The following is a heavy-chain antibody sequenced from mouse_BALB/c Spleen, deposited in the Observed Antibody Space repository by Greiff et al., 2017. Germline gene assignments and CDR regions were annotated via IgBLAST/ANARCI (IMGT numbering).Heavy chain of an antibody. V-gene: IGHV6-6*02. CDR1: GFTFSNYW. Sequence: EVKLQESGGGLVQPGGSMKLSCVASGFTFSNYWMNWVRQSPEKGLEWVAEIRLKSNNYATHYAESVKGRFTISRDDSKSSVYLQMNNLRAEDTGIYYCTRDTTAYFDVWGAGTTVTVSS. CDR2: IRLKSNNYAT. J-gene: IGHJ1*01. CDR3: TRDTTAYFDV. D-gene: IGHD1-2*01.